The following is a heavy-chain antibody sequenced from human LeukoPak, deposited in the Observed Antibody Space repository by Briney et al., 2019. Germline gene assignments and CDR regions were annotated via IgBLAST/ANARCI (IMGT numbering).Heavy chain of an antibody. V-gene: IGHV4-30-2*01. CDR3: ARALPDSNAFDI. CDR1: GGSISSGGYS. CDR2: IYHSGST. D-gene: IGHD2-15*01. J-gene: IGHJ3*02. Sequence: MSSETLSLTCAVSGGSISSGGYSWSWIRQPPGKGLEWIGYIYHSGSTYYNPSLKSRVTISVDRSKNQFSLKLSSVTAADTAVYYCARALPDSNAFDIWGQGTTVTVSS.